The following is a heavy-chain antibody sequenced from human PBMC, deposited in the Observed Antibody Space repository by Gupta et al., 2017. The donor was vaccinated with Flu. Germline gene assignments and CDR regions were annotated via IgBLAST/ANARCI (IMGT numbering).Heavy chain of an antibody. CDR3: AKTFYYDATGYSPDY. CDR2: INAKNGVT. Sequence: QVQLVQSGAEVKKPGASVKVSCKASGYTFTDYYIHWVRQTPGLGLEWMGCINAKNGVTTYAQNFEGRVFMTRDTSISTAYMDLSGLTSDDSGNYYCAKTFYYDATGYSPDYWGQGTPVTVSS. D-gene: IGHD3-22*01. V-gene: IGHV1-2*02. CDR1: GYTFTDYY. J-gene: IGHJ4*02.